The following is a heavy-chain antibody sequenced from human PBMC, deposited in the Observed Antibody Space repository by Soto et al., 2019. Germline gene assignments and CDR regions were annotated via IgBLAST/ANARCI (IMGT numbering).Heavy chain of an antibody. D-gene: IGHD2-15*01. CDR3: ARETCSGGNCYCDY. Sequence: QVQLVQSGTEVKKPGSSVNVSCKASGGTFSNDVFTWVRQAPGQGLEWMGRVIPILDVANYAQKFRDRVTITADKSTSTAYMELNSLRSEDTAVYYYARETCSGGNCYCDYWGQGTLVTVSS. CDR1: GGTFSNDV. V-gene: IGHV1-69*04. J-gene: IGHJ4*02. CDR2: VIPILDVA.